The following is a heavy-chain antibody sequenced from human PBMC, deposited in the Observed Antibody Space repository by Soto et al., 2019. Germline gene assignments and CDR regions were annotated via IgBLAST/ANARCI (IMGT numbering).Heavy chain of an antibody. J-gene: IGHJ5*02. CDR1: GFTFSSYS. V-gene: IGHV3-48*01. D-gene: IGHD3-22*01. CDR2: IGSRSSTI. CDR3: AREAYYVNGFDP. Sequence: EVQLVESGGGLVQPGGSLRLSCAASGFTFSSYSMNWVRQAPGKGLEWVSYIGSRSSTIYYADSVKGRCTISRDNAKNSLYLQMNSLRAEDTAVYYCAREAYYVNGFDPWGQGTLVTVAS.